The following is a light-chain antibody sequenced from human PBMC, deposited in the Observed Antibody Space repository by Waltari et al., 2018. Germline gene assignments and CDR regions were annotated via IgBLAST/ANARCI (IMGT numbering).Light chain of an antibody. CDR2: GAS. V-gene: IGKV3-20*01. J-gene: IGKJ1*01. CDR1: QGVSRA. CDR3: QHYLRLPVT. Sequence: SCSASQGVSRALTWYQQKPGQAPRLLIDGASTRATGIPDRFSGSGSGTDFSLTISRLEPDDFAVYYCQHYLRLPVTFGQGTTVEI.